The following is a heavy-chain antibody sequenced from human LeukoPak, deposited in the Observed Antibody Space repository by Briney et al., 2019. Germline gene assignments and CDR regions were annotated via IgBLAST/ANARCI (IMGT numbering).Heavy chain of an antibody. CDR1: GFTFSSYS. CDR3: ATLGVRGAPYYFDY. V-gene: IGHV3-21*01. CDR2: ISSRSIYI. Sequence: GGSLRLSCAASGFTFSSYSMNWVRQAPGKGLEWISSISSRSIYIYYADSVKGRFTISRDNAKNSLYLQMNSLRAEDTAVYYCATLGVRGAPYYFDYWGQGTLVTVSS. J-gene: IGHJ4*02. D-gene: IGHD3-10*01.